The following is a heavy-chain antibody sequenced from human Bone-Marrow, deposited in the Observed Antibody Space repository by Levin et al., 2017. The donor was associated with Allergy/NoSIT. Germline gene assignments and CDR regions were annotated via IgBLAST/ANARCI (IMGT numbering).Heavy chain of an antibody. CDR1: GFTFSSYS. CDR2: ISSSSSTI. CDR3: ARDLFPGWSSNKDNWFDP. D-gene: IGHD1/OR15-1a*01. V-gene: IGHV3-48*02. J-gene: IGHJ5*02. Sequence: PTGGSLRLSCAASGFTFSSYSMNWVRQAPGKGLEWVSYISSSSSTIYYADSVKGRFTISRDNAKNSLYLQMNSLRDEDTAVYYCARDLFPGWSSNKDNWFDPWGQGTLVTVSS.